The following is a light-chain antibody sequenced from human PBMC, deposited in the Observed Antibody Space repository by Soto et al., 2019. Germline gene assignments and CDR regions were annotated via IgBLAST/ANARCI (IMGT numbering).Light chain of an antibody. V-gene: IGKV3-20*01. CDR3: HQYGSTPRT. CDR2: GAS. J-gene: IGKJ2*01. CDR1: QSVSSSY. Sequence: EIVLTQSPGTLSLSPGERATLSCRASQSVSSSYLAWIQQRPGQAPRLLIYGASRRATGIPDRFSGSGSGTDFTLTISRLEPEDFAVYYCHQYGSTPRTFGQGTKLDIK.